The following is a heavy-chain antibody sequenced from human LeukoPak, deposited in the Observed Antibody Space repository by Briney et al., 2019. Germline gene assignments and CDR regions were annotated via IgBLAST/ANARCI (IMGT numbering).Heavy chain of an antibody. CDR2: IYYSGST. V-gene: IGHV4-31*03. CDR3: ARLSQWLGDAFDI. CDR1: GGSISSGGYS. J-gene: IGHJ3*02. Sequence: SQTLSLTCTVSGGSISSGGYSWSWIRQHPGKGLEWIGYIYYSGSTYYNPSLKSRVTISVDTSKNQFSLKLSSVTAADTAVYYCARLSQWLGDAFDIWGQGTMVTVSS. D-gene: IGHD6-19*01.